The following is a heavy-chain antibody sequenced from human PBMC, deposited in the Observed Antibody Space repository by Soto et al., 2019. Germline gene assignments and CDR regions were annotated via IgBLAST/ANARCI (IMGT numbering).Heavy chain of an antibody. Sequence: GESLKISCKGSGYSFNSYWIRWVRQMPGKXLEGVGRIDRSDSYTNYSRSFQGHVTISAAKSISTSYLQWSSLKASDTAMYYCARLIYCIGGSFYSNYGMDVWGQGTTVTAP. V-gene: IGHV5-10-1*01. CDR3: ARLIYCIGGSFYSNYGMDV. CDR1: GYSFNSYW. D-gene: IGHD2-15*01. J-gene: IGHJ6*02. CDR2: IDRSDSYT.